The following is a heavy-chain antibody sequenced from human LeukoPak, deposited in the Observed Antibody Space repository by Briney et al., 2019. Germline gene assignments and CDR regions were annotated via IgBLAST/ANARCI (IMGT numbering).Heavy chain of an antibody. Sequence: GRSLRLSCAASGFTFSSYAMSWVRQAPGKGLEWVSAISGSGGSTYYADSVKGRFTISRDNSKNTLYLQMNSLRAEDTAVYYFAKDRIVVLDYWGQGTLVTVSS. J-gene: IGHJ4*02. D-gene: IGHD2-15*01. V-gene: IGHV3-23*01. CDR1: GFTFSSYA. CDR3: AKDRIVVLDY. CDR2: ISGSGGST.